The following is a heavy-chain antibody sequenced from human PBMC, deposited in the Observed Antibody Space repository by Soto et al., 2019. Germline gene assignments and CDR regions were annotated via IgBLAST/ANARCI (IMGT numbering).Heavy chain of an antibody. CDR1: GFTFSSYE. D-gene: IGHD4-17*01. J-gene: IGHJ4*02. Sequence: PGGSLRLSCAASGFTFSSYEMNWVRQAPGKGLEWVSYISSSGSTIYYADSVKGRFTISRDNAKNSLYLQMNSLRAEDTAVYYCARETTVPHDYWGQGTLVTVSS. CDR2: ISSSGSTI. CDR3: ARETTVPHDY. V-gene: IGHV3-48*03.